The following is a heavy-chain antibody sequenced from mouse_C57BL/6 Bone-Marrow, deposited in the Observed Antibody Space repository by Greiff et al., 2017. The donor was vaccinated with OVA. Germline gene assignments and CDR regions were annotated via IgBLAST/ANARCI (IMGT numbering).Heavy chain of an antibody. CDR1: GYTFTEYN. D-gene: IGHD1-1*01. CDR2: INPNNGGT. Sequence: EVQGVESGPELVKPGASVKIPCKASGYTFTEYNMDWVKQSHGKSLEWIGDINPNNGGTIYNQKFKGKATLTVDKSSSTAYMELRSLTSEDTAVYYCAREGYYGSAWFAYWGQGTLVTVSA. J-gene: IGHJ3*01. V-gene: IGHV1-18*01. CDR3: AREGYYGSAWFAY.